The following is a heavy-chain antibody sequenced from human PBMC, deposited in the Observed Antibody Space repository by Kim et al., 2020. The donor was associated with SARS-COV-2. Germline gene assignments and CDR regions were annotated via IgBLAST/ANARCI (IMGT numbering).Heavy chain of an antibody. CDR3: AREFSGLGNIVVVPAAMGPAAGRSVRFGFDP. CDR1: GGTFSSYA. J-gene: IGHJ5*02. V-gene: IGHV1-69*13. D-gene: IGHD2-2*01. Sequence: SVKVSCKASGGTFSSYAISWVRQAPGQGLEWMGGIIPIFGTTNYAQKFQGRVTITADESTSTAYMELSSLRSEDTAVYYCAREFSGLGNIVVVPAAMGPAAGRSVRFGFDPWVQGTLVTVSS. CDR2: IIPIFGTT.